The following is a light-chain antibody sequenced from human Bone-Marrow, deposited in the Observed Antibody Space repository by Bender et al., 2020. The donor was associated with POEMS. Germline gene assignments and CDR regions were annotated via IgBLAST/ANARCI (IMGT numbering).Light chain of an antibody. CDR2: DNT. V-gene: IGLV1-40*01. J-gene: IGLJ3*02. Sequence: QSVVTQPPSVSGAPGHRVTISYTGRSSDVGAGCDVHWYQQLPGIAPKLLLYDNTNRPSEVPDRFSGSQSGTSASLAITGLQAEDEADYYCQSYDSSLSGSVFGGGTELTVL. CDR3: QSYDSSLSGSV. CDR1: SSDVGAGCD.